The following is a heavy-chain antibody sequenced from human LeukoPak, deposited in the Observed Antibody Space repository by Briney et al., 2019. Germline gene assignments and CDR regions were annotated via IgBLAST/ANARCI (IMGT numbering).Heavy chain of an antibody. CDR1: GGSISSSSYY. CDR2: IYYSGST. V-gene: IGHV4-39*01. D-gene: IGHD6-13*01. J-gene: IGHJ5*02. Sequence: KASETLSLTCTVSGGSISSSSYYWGWIRQPPGKGLEWIGSIYYSGSTYYNPSLKSRITISVDTSKNQFSLKLSSVTAADTAVYYCARQIAAAVRGVPHNWFDPWGQGTLVTVSS. CDR3: ARQIAAAVRGVPHNWFDP.